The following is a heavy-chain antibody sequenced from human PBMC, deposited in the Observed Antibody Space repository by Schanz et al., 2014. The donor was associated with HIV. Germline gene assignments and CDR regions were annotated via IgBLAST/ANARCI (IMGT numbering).Heavy chain of an antibody. CDR2: ISYDGSNK. V-gene: IGHV3-30*04. Sequence: QVQLVESGGGVVKPGRSLRVSCAASGFTFSSYAMHWVRQAPGKGLEWLAFISYDGSNKYYADSVKGRFTVSRENSKNTLYLQMNSLRAEDTALYYCAKVARWDYYGMDVWGQGTAVTVSS. CDR3: AKVARWDYYGMDV. CDR1: GFTFSSYA. J-gene: IGHJ6*02.